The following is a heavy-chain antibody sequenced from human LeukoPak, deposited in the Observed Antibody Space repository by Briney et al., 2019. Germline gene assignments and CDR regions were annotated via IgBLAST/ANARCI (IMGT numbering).Heavy chain of an antibody. J-gene: IGHJ4*02. CDR3: TTDRLTIFGVVIIIDY. CDR1: GFTFSNAW. D-gene: IGHD3-3*01. Sequence: GGSLRLSCAASGFTFSNAWMSWVRQAPGKGLEWVGRIKSKTDGGTTNYAAPVKGRFTISRDDSKNTLYLQMNSLKTEDTAVYYCTTDRLTIFGVVIIIDYWGQGTLVTVSS. CDR2: IKSKTDGGTT. V-gene: IGHV3-15*01.